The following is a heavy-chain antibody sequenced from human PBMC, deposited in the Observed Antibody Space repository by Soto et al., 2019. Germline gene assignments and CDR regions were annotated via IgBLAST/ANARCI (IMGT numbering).Heavy chain of an antibody. J-gene: IGHJ5*02. D-gene: IGHD2-15*01. CDR1: GGSISSSSYY. CDR3: ARHLGYCSGGSCYHGGNWFDP. CDR2: IYYSGST. Sequence: QLQLQESGPGLVKPSETLSLTCTVSGGSISSSSYYWGWIRQPPGKGLEWIGSIYYSGSTYYNPSLKSRVTISVDTSKNQFSLKLSPVTAADTAVYYCARHLGYCSGGSCYHGGNWFDPWGQGTLVTVSS. V-gene: IGHV4-39*01.